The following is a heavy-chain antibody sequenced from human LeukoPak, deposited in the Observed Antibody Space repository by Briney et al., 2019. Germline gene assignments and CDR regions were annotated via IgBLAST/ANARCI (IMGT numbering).Heavy chain of an antibody. Sequence: GSLRLFCAASGFTVSSNYMSWVRQPPGKGLEWIGSIYYSGSTYYNPSLKSRVTISVDTSKNQFSLKLSSVTAADTAVYYCARATNYYGSGSPDYWGQGTLVTVSS. V-gene: IGHV4-39*07. CDR1: GFTVSSNY. D-gene: IGHD3-10*01. CDR3: ARATNYYGSGSPDY. CDR2: IYYSGST. J-gene: IGHJ4*02.